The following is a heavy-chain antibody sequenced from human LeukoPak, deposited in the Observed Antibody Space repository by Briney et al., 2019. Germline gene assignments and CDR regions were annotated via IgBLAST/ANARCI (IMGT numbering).Heavy chain of an antibody. Sequence: AGRCLRLSCAASGFTFDDYAMHWVRQAPGKGLEWVSGISWNSGSIGYADSVKGRFTISRDNAKNSLYLQMNSLRAEDTALYYCVGTGGDSSGYFDYWGQGTLVTVSS. CDR2: ISWNSGSI. D-gene: IGHD3-22*01. J-gene: IGHJ4*02. CDR1: GFTFDDYA. CDR3: VGTGGDSSGYFDY. V-gene: IGHV3-9*01.